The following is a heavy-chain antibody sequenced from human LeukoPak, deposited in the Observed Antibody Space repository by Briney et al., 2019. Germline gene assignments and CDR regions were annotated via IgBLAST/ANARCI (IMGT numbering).Heavy chain of an antibody. CDR2: VNTKGET. CDR3: ATSNDAKIAPFDH. Sequence: SETLSFTCTVSGVSMSAYQWSWVRQSPEKGLEWIGCVNTKGETSYNPSLKSRVTTSVDTSKSQFSLRLTSVTAADTAVYYCATSNDAKIAPFDHWGQGAPVTVSS. J-gene: IGHJ4*02. CDR1: GVSMSAYQ. D-gene: IGHD2-21*01. V-gene: IGHV4-4*09.